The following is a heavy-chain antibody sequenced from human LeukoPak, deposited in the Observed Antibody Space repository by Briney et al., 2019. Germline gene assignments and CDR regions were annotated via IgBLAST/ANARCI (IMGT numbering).Heavy chain of an antibody. CDR2: IYSSASP. CDR1: GGPISSSSYY. J-gene: IGHJ4*02. D-gene: IGHD3-9*01. CDR3: ARALRYLVWLSPLDY. V-gene: IGHV4-39*01. Sequence: SETLSLTCTVSGGPISSSSYYWGWIRQPPGKGLEWIGSIYSSASPYYNPSLKSRVTISVDTSKNQFSLKLRSVTAADTAVYYCARALRYLVWLSPLDYWGQGTLVTVSS.